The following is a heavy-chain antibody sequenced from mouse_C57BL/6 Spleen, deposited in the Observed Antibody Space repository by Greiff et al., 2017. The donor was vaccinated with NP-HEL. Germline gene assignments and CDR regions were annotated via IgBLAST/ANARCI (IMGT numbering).Heavy chain of an antibody. CDR3: TREGYDYRYAMDY. J-gene: IGHJ4*01. V-gene: IGHV5-9-1*02. CDR2: ISSGGDYI. D-gene: IGHD2-4*01. CDR1: GFTFSSYA. Sequence: EVKLMESGEGLVKPGGSLKLSCAASGFTFSSYAMSWVRQTPEKRLEWVAYISSGGDYIYYADTVKGRFTISRDNARNTLYLQMSSLKSEDTAMYYCTREGYDYRYAMDYWGQGTSVTVSS.